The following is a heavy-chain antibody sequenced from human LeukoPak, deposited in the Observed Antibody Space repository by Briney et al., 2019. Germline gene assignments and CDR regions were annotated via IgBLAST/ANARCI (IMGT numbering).Heavy chain of an antibody. CDR3: ARVRIVAPPDS. CDR2: ISWNSGSI. V-gene: IGHV3-20*04. CDR1: GFTFSSYA. Sequence: GGSLRLSCAASGFTFSSYAMSWVRQAPGKGLEWVSGISWNSGSIGYADSVKGRFTISRDNAKNSLYLQMNSLRAEDTALYYCARVRIVAPPDSWGQGTLVTVSS. D-gene: IGHD5-12*01. J-gene: IGHJ4*02.